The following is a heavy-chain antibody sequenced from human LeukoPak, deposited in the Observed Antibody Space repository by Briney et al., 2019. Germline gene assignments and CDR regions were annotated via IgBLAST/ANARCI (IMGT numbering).Heavy chain of an antibody. CDR1: GGSISSYY. D-gene: IGHD3-9*01. Sequence: KPSETLSLTCTVSGGSISSYYWSWIRQPPGKGLEWIGYIYYSGSTDYNPSLKSRVTISVDTSKNQFSLKLSSVTAADTAVYYCASDNILTGYYTRMDYWGQGTLVTVSS. J-gene: IGHJ4*02. V-gene: IGHV4-59*12. CDR3: ASDNILTGYYTRMDY. CDR2: IYYSGST.